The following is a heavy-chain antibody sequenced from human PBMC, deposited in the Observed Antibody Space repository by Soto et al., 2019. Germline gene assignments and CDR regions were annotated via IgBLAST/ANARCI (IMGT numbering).Heavy chain of an antibody. CDR2: LIPIFGTA. D-gene: IGHD3-22*01. Sequence: SVKVSCNASGGTFSSYAISWVRPAPGQGLEWMGGLIPIFGTANYAQKFQGRVTITADESTSTAYMELSSLRSEDTAVYYCARDLKFYDSSGPYAFDIW. J-gene: IGHJ3*02. CDR1: GGTFSSYA. V-gene: IGHV1-69*13. CDR3: ARDLKFYDSSGPYAFDI.